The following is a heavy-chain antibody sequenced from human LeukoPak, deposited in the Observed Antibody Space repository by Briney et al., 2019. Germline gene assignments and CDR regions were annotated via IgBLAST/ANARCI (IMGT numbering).Heavy chain of an antibody. CDR3: ARPDEQQLVRDAFDI. Sequence: PGGSLRLSCAASGFTFSRYWMSWVRQAPGKGLEWVSSISSSSSYIYYADSVEGRFTISRDNAKNSLYLQMNSLRAEDTAVYYCARPDEQQLVRDAFDIWGQGTMVTVSS. CDR1: GFTFSRYW. CDR2: ISSSSSYI. J-gene: IGHJ3*02. V-gene: IGHV3-21*01. D-gene: IGHD6-13*01.